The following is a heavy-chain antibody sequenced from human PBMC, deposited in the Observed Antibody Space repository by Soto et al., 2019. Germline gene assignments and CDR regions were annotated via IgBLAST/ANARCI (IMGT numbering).Heavy chain of an antibody. CDR2: IYYSGST. J-gene: IGHJ6*02. CDR1: GGSISSYY. V-gene: IGHV4-59*01. D-gene: IGHD6-13*01. CDR3: AREGRESSSWYDYYYSGMDV. Sequence: QVQLQESGPGLVKPSETLSLTCTVSGGSISSYYWSWIRQPPGKGLEWIGYIYYSGSTNYNPSLKSLVTISVDTSKTPFSLKLSSVTAADTAVYYCAREGRESSSWYDYYYSGMDVWGQGTTVTVSS.